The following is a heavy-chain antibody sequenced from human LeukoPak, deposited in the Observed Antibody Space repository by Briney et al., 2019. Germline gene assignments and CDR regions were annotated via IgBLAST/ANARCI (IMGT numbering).Heavy chain of an antibody. CDR3: LRTGSSGYYNWFDP. J-gene: IGHJ5*02. CDR1: GGSFSGYY. D-gene: IGHD3-22*01. CDR2: INHSGST. V-gene: IGHV4-34*01. Sequence: SETLSLTCAVYGGSFSGYYWSWIRQPPGKGLEWIGEINHSGSTNYNPSLKSRVTISVDTSKNQFSLKLSSVTAADTAVYYCLRTGSSGYYNWFDPWGQGTLVTVSS.